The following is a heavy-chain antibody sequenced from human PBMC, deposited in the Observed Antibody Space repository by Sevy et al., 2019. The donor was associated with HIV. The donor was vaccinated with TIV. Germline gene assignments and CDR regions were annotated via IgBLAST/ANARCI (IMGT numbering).Heavy chain of an antibody. CDR1: GFTVSSNY. Sequence: GGSLRLSCAASGFTVSSNYMSWVRQAPGKGLEWVSVIYSDGSTYYADSVKGRFTISRDNSKNTLYLQMNSLGAEDTAVYYCARLSKLRSFDPWGQGTLVTVSS. CDR3: ARLSKLRSFDP. D-gene: IGHD1-7*01. J-gene: IGHJ5*02. V-gene: IGHV3-53*01. CDR2: IYSDGST.